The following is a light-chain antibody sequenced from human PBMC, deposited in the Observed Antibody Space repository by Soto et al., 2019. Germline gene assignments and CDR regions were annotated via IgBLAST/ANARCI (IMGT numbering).Light chain of an antibody. J-gene: IGKJ1*01. CDR1: QSINSW. Sequence: DIQMTQSPSTLSASVGDRVTITCRASQSINSWLAWYQQKPGRAPKLLIYKASSLESGVPSRFSGSGSGTEFTLTISSLQPDDFATYYCQQYNGYSHTFGQGTKVEIK. CDR2: KAS. V-gene: IGKV1-5*03. CDR3: QQYNGYSHT.